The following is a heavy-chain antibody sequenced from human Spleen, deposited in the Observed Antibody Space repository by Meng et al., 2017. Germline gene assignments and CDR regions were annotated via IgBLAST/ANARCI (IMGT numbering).Heavy chain of an antibody. CDR1: GGSISSSSYY. Sequence: SETLSLTCTVSGGSISSSSYYWGWIRQPPGKGLEWIGSIYYSGSTYYNPSLKSRVTISVDTSKNQFSLKLSSVTAADTAVYYCARGVISHIYYYYGMDVWDQGTKVTVS. J-gene: IGHJ6*02. V-gene: IGHV4-39*07. D-gene: IGHD3-16*02. CDR3: ARGVISHIYYYYGMDV. CDR2: IYYSGST.